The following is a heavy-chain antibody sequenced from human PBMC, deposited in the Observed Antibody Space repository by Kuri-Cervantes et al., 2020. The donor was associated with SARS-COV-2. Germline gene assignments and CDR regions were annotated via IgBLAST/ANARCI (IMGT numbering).Heavy chain of an antibody. CDR1: GFTFSSYW. J-gene: IGHJ3*02. CDR2: INHSGST. D-gene: IGHD4-17*01. CDR3: ATYGEAFDI. Sequence: GSLRLSCAASGFTFSSYWMSWVRQAPGKGLEWIGEINHSGSTNYNPSLKSRVTISVDTSKNQFSLKLSSVTAADTAVYYCATYGEAFDIWGQGTMVTVSS. V-gene: IGHV4-34*08.